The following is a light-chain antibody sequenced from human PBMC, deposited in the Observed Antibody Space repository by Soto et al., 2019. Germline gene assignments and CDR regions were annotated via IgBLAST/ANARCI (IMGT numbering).Light chain of an antibody. CDR1: SSDVGGYNY. Sequence: QSVLTQPPSPSGSPGQSVTISCTGTSSDVGGYNYVSWYQQHPGKAPKLMIYEVSKRPSGVPDRFSGSKSGNTASLTVSGLQAEDEADYYCSSYAGSNNFFGTGTKVTVL. V-gene: IGLV2-8*01. J-gene: IGLJ1*01. CDR2: EVS. CDR3: SSYAGSNNF.